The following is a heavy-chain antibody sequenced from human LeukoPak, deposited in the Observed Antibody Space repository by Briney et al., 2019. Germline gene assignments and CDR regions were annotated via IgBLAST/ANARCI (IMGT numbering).Heavy chain of an antibody. CDR1: GFTFSSYE. CDR2: ISSSGSTI. V-gene: IGHV3-48*03. Sequence: GGSLRLSCAASGFTFSSYEMNWVRQAPGKGLEWVSYISSSGSTIYYADSVKGRFTISRDNAKNSLYLQMNSLRAEDTAVYYCASSIAVAGQLFDYWGQGTLVTVSS. CDR3: ASSIAVAGQLFDY. D-gene: IGHD6-19*01. J-gene: IGHJ4*02.